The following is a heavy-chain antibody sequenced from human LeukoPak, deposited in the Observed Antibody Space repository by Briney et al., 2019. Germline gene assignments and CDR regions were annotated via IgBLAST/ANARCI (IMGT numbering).Heavy chain of an antibody. CDR1: GYSIISDYY. J-gene: IGHJ4*02. CDR3: ARAGRYYDSSGYEVVDY. D-gene: IGHD3-22*01. V-gene: IGHV4-38-2*02. Sequence: SETLSLTCTVSGYSIISDYYWGWIRQPPGKGLEWIGSIYHSGSTYSNPSLKTRVTISIDTSRNQFSLKLSSVTAADTAVYYCARAGRYYDSSGYEVVDYWGQGTLVTVSS. CDR2: IYHSGST.